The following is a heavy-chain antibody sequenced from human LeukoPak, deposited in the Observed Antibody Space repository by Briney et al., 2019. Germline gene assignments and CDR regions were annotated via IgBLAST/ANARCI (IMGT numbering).Heavy chain of an antibody. CDR3: ARDVSCSGGSCFNWFDP. Sequence: GASVKVSCKASGYTFTSYGISWVRQAPGQGLEWMGWISAYNGNTNYAQKLQGRVTMTTDTSTSTAYMELRSLRSDDTAVYYCARDVSCSGGSCFNWFDPWGQGTLVTVSS. J-gene: IGHJ5*02. CDR1: GYTFTSYG. D-gene: IGHD2-15*01. CDR2: ISAYNGNT. V-gene: IGHV1-18*01.